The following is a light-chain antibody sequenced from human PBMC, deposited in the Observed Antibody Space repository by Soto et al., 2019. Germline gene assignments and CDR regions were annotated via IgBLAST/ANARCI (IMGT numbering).Light chain of an antibody. CDR3: QQSYNFPPT. Sequence: DIQMTQSPSSLSASVGDRVTITCRTSQGINDYLNWYQMKPGEAPKLLIYAASALQSGLPPTFSGIASGTEFTPTITSLLPPHFATSYCQQSYNFPPTFGPGT. CDR1: QGINDY. J-gene: IGKJ3*01. V-gene: IGKV1-39*01. CDR2: AAS.